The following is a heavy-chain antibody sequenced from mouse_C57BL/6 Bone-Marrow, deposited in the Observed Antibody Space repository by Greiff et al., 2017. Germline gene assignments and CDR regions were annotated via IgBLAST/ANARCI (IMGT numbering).Heavy chain of an antibody. Sequence: VQLQQPGAELVKPGASVKMSCKASGYTFTSYWITWVKQRPGQGLEWIGDIYPGSGSTNYNEKFKSKATLTVDTSSSTAYMQLSSLTSEDSAVYYCARTRDDGMDYYAMDYWGQGTSVTVSS. J-gene: IGHJ4*01. V-gene: IGHV1-55*01. CDR1: GYTFTSYW. CDR2: IYPGSGST. CDR3: ARTRDDGMDYYAMDY. D-gene: IGHD2-3*01.